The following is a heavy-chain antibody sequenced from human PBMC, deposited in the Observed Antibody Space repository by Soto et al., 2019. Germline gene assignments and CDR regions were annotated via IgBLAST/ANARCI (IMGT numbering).Heavy chain of an antibody. CDR3: AKSGYGDYEGYYYYGMDV. J-gene: IGHJ6*02. V-gene: IGHV3-23*01. CDR2: ISGSGGST. CDR1: GFTFSSYA. Sequence: EVPLLESGGGLVQPGGSLRLSCAASGFTFSSYAMSWVRQAPGKGLEWVSAISGSGGSTYYADSVKGRFTISRDNSKNTLYLQMNSLRAEDTAVYYCAKSGYGDYEGYYYYGMDVWGQGTTVTVSS. D-gene: IGHD4-17*01.